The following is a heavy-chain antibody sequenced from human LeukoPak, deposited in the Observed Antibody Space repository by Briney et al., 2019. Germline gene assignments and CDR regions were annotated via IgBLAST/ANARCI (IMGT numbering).Heavy chain of an antibody. CDR2: ISYDGSNK. V-gene: IGHV3-30*18. Sequence: GRSLRLSCAASGFTFSSYGMHWVRQAPGKGLEWEAVISYDGSNKYYADSVKGRFTISRDNSKNTLYLQMNSLRAEDTAVYYCAKDLGGYSSGWSDAFDIWGQGTMVTVSS. D-gene: IGHD6-19*01. CDR1: GFTFSSYG. CDR3: AKDLGGYSSGWSDAFDI. J-gene: IGHJ3*02.